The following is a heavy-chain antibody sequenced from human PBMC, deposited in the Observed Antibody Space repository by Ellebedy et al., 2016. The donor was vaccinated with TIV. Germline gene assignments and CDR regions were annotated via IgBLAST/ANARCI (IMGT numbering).Heavy chain of an antibody. CDR3: ARSPDYYDSSGYSPPNWFDP. J-gene: IGHJ5*02. CDR1: GGSISSSISF. Sequence: SETLSLXFSVSGGSISSSISFWGCIRQPPGKGLEWIGSIYYSESTYFNPSLKSRVTISVDTSKNQFSLKLSSVTAADTAVYYCARSPDYYDSSGYSPPNWFDPWGQGTLVTVSS. CDR2: IYYSEST. V-gene: IGHV4-39*01. D-gene: IGHD3-22*01.